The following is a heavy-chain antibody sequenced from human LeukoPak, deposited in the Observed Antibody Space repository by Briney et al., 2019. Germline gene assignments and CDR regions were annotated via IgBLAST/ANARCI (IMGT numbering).Heavy chain of an antibody. V-gene: IGHV3-15*01. Sequence: GGSLRLSCAASGFSITNAWMSRVRQAPGKGLEWVGRLKSKSDGGTTHYAAPVKGRLTISRDDSKNTLYLQMNSVKDEDAGVFYSTTGLSEGNSRGNYPFYFVHLGLGTLVTVSS. CDR3: TTGLSEGNSRGNYPFYFVH. CDR2: LKSKSDGGTT. D-gene: IGHD1-26*01. CDR1: GFSITNAW. J-gene: IGHJ4*02.